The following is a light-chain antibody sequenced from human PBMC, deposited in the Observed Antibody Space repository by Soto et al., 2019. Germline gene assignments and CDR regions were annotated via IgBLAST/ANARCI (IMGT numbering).Light chain of an antibody. CDR3: KSYVSTTHV. CDR2: ENN. J-gene: IGLJ3*02. CDR1: SGSIASNY. V-gene: IGLV6-57*02. Sequence: FMLTQPHSVSESPGKTVTISCTGSSGSIASNYYQWYQQRPGSAPTTLIYENNQRPSGVPDRFSGSIDSSSNSASLTISGLQTEDEADYYCKSYVSTTHVFGGGTKLTVL.